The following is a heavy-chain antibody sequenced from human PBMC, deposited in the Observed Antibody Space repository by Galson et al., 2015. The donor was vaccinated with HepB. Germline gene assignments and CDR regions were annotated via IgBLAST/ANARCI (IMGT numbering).Heavy chain of an antibody. J-gene: IGHJ4*02. D-gene: IGHD2-15*01. V-gene: IGHV4-59*01. CDR1: GGSLSSFY. CDR2: IYYSGST. CDR3: ARGGWSMDY. Sequence: ETLSLTCPVSGGSLSSFYWSRVRQPPGKGLEWIGYIYYSGSTDYNPSLKSRVYISIDTSKNQFSLTLTSVTATDTAVYYCARGGWSMDYWGQGTLVTVSS.